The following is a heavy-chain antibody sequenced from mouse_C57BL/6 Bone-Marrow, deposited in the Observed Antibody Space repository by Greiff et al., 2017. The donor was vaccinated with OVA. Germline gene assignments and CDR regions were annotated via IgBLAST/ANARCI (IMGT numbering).Heavy chain of an antibody. CDR3: ARHNDGSSYMYFEV. Sequence: EVQVVESGGGLVQPGESLKLSCESNAYEFPSHDMSWVRQTPEKRLELVAAINSDGGSTYYPDTMERRFIISRDNTKKALYLQMSSLRSEDTALYYCARHNDGSSYMYFEVWGTGTTVTVSS. CDR2: INSDGGST. J-gene: IGHJ1*03. CDR1: AYEFPSHD. D-gene: IGHD1-1*01. V-gene: IGHV5-2*01.